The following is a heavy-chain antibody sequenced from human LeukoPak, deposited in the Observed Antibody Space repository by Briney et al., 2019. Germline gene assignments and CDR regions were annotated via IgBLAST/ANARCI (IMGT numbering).Heavy chain of an antibody. Sequence: GGSLRLSCAVSGFTFSNYWMTWVRQTPGKGLEWVASIKQDGSEKYYVDSVKGRFTISRDNSKNTLYLQLNSLRAEDTAVYYCAKDCVGAVPYYSDYWGQGTLVTVSS. J-gene: IGHJ4*02. CDR2: IKQDGSEK. CDR1: GFTFSNYW. CDR3: AKDCVGAVPYYSDY. V-gene: IGHV3-7*03. D-gene: IGHD1-26*01.